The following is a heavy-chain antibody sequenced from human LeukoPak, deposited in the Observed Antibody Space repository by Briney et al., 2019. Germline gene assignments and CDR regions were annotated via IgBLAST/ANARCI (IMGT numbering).Heavy chain of an antibody. Sequence: SETLSLTCAVYGGSFSGYYWSWIRQPPGKGLEWIGYIYHSGSTYYNPALKSRVTISVDRSKNQFSLKLSSVTAADTAVYYCAREAGYCSSTSCTADNWFDPWGQGTLVTVSS. J-gene: IGHJ5*02. CDR1: GGSFSGYY. V-gene: IGHV4-34*01. CDR2: IYHSGST. CDR3: AREAGYCSSTSCTADNWFDP. D-gene: IGHD2-2*01.